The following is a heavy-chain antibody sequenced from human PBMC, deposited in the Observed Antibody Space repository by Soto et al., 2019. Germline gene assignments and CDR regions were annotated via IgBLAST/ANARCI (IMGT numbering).Heavy chain of an antibody. CDR3: ARERVGATSHDTDY. J-gene: IGHJ4*02. D-gene: IGHD1-26*01. Sequence: QVQLMQSGAEVKKPGASVKVTCKASGYTFTSYAMHWVRQAPGQRLEWMGWINAGNGNTKYSQKFQGRVTITRDTSASTAYMELSSLRSEDTAVYYCARERVGATSHDTDYWGQGTLVTVSS. CDR1: GYTFTSYA. CDR2: INAGNGNT. V-gene: IGHV1-3*01.